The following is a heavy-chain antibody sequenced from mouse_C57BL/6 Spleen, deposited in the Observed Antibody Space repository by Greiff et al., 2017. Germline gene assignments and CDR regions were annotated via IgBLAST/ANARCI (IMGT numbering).Heavy chain of an antibody. CDR3: ASLIYYDYEYYFDY. CDR2: ISYDGSN. J-gene: IGHJ2*01. CDR1: GYSITSGYY. D-gene: IGHD2-4*01. V-gene: IGHV3-6*01. Sequence: EVKLVESGPGLVKPSQSLSLTCSVTGYSITSGYYWNWIRQFPGNKLEWMGYISYDGSNNYNPSLKNRISITRDTSKNQFFLKLNSVTTEDTATYYCASLIYYDYEYYFDYWGQGTTLTVSS.